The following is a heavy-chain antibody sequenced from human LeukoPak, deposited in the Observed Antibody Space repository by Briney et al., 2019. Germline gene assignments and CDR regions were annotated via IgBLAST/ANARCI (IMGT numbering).Heavy chain of an antibody. CDR2: TYYRSKWYN. D-gene: IGHD3-22*01. J-gene: IGHJ4*02. Sequence: SQTLSLTCAISGDSVSSNSAAWNWIRQSPSRGLGWLGRTYYRSKWYNDYAVSVKSRITINPDTSKNQFSLQLNSVTPADTAVYYCARQAVTYYYDSSGYWTQYYFDYWGQGTLVTVSS. CDR3: ARQAVTYYYDSSGYWTQYYFDY. V-gene: IGHV6-1*01. CDR1: GDSVSSNSAA.